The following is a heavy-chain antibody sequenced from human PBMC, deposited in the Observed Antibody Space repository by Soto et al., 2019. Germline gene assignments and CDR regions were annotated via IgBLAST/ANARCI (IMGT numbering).Heavy chain of an antibody. Sequence: ASVKVSCKASGYTFAASGISWVRQAPGQGLEWMGWTSIYNGHTEYSPKFLGRVVMTTDTSADTAYLELRSLRPDDAALYYCARWDDYGASDQYHFDHWGQGTLVTVSS. D-gene: IGHD4-17*01. CDR3: ARWDDYGASDQYHFDH. CDR1: GYTFAASG. CDR2: TSIYNGHT. J-gene: IGHJ4*02. V-gene: IGHV1-18*01.